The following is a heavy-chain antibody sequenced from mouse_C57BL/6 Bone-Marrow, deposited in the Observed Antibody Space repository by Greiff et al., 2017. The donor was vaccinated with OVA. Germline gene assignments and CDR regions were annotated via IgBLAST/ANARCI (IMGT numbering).Heavy chain of an antibody. D-gene: IGHD1-1*01. V-gene: IGHV5-17*01. CDR1: GFTFSDYG. J-gene: IGHJ3*01. Sequence: DVKLVESGGGLVKPGGSLKPSCAASGFTFSDYGMHWVRQAPEKGLEWVAYISSGSSTIYYADTVKGRFTISRDNAKNTLFLQMTSLRSEDTARYYCARDYYGIAYWGQGTLVTVSA. CDR3: ARDYYGIAY. CDR2: ISSGSSTI.